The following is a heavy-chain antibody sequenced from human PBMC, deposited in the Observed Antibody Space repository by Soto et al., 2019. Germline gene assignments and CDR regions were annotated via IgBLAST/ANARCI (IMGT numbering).Heavy chain of an antibody. CDR3: AGHPVLTRIYYYYGIDV. CDR1: GGTFSSYA. Sequence: QVQLVQSGAEVKKPGSSVKVSCKASGGTFSSYAISWVREAAGQGLEWMGGIIPIFGTANYAQKFQGRVTITADESTSSAYIELSSLRSEDTAVYYCAGHPVLTRIYYYYGIDVWGQGNTVTVS. CDR2: IIPIFGTA. J-gene: IGHJ6*02. V-gene: IGHV1-69*12. D-gene: IGHD2-8*01.